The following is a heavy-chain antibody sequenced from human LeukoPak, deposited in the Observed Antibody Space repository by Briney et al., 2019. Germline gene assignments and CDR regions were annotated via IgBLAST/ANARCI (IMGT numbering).Heavy chain of an antibody. CDR3: AKDIVVVPDAPNDAFDI. J-gene: IGHJ3*02. V-gene: IGHV3-23*01. CDR1: GFTFSSYA. CDR2: ISGSGGST. D-gene: IGHD2-2*01. Sequence: GGSLSLSCAASGFTFSSYAVSWVRQAPGKGLEGVAAISGSGGSTYYADSVKGRFTISRDNSKNTLYMQMTSLRAEDTAVHYCAKDIVVVPDAPNDAFDIWGQGTMVTVSS.